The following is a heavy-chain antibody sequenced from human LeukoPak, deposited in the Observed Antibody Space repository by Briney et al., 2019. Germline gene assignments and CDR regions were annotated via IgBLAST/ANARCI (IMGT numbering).Heavy chain of an antibody. CDR1: GFTFSTYS. CDR2: ISSGSTYI. J-gene: IGHJ4*02. CDR3: ASAGHYYDSTGYSFDY. V-gene: IGHV3-21*01. D-gene: IGHD3-22*01. Sequence: GGSLRLSCAASGFTFSTYSMNWVRQAPGKGLEWDSSISSGSTYIYYADSVKGRFTISRDNAKNSLYLQMNSLRAEDTAVYYCASAGHYYDSTGYSFDYWGQGTLVTVSS.